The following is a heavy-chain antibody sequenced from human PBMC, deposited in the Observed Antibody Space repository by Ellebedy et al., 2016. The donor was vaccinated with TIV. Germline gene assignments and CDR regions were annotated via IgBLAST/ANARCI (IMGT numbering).Heavy chain of an antibody. V-gene: IGHV3-11*06. J-gene: IGHJ6*02. CDR1: GFTFSDYY. CDR2: ISGSSTYT. D-gene: IGHD6-19*01. CDR3: ARDRSEQWLVLVSYYYYGMDV. Sequence: GESLKISCAASGFTFSDYYMSWIRQAPGKGLEWVSYISGSSTYTNYADSVKGRFTISRDNAKNSLYLQMNSLRAEDTAVYYCARDRSEQWLVLVSYYYYGMDVWGQGTTVTVSS.